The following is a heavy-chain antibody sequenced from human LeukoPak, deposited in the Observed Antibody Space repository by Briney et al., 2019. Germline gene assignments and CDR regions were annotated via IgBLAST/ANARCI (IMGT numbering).Heavy chain of an antibody. CDR1: GYTFTGYY. D-gene: IGHD6-19*01. V-gene: IGHV1-2*02. J-gene: IGHJ4*02. CDR2: INPNSGGT. CDR3: ARDPSGWQHFDY. Sequence: ASVKVSCKASGYTFTGYYMHWVRQAPGRGLEWMGWINPNSGGTNYAQKFQGRVTMTRDTSISTAYMELSRLRSDDTAVYYCARDPSGWQHFDYWGQGTLVTVSS.